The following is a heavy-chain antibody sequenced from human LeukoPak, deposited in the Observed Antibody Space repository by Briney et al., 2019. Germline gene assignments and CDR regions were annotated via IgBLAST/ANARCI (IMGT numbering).Heavy chain of an antibody. V-gene: IGHV4-39*01. CDR1: AGSISSRRYY. CDR3: ATHESSNWHHFDY. CDR2: FYYSEST. J-gene: IGHJ4*02. Sequence: SETLSLTCTVSAGSISSRRYYWGWIRQPPGNGLQRFGSFYYSESTYYNPSVKCPVPISIDTTHILFYLTLSAATAPDTAMFYCATHESSNWHHFDYWGQGALVTVSS. D-gene: IGHD6-13*01.